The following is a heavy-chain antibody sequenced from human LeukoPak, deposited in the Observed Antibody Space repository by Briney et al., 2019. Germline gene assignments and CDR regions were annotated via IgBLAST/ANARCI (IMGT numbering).Heavy chain of an antibody. CDR1: GYTFTSYG. Sequence: ASVKVSCKASGYTFTSYGISWVRQAPGQGLEWMGWIGAYNGNTNYAQKLQGRVTMTTDTSTSTAYMELRSLRSDDTAVYYCARDTLVVVVPAAIPPREDYYYYGMDVWGQGTTVTVSS. CDR3: ARDTLVVVVPAAIPPREDYYYYGMDV. V-gene: IGHV1-18*01. J-gene: IGHJ6*02. D-gene: IGHD2-2*01. CDR2: IGAYNGNT.